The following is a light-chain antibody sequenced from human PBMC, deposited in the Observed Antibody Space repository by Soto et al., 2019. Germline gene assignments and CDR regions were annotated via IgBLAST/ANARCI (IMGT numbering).Light chain of an antibody. CDR2: EVS. Sequence: QSALTQPPSASGSPGQSVTISCTGTSSDVGGYNYVSWYQQHPGKAPKLMIYEVSKRPSGVPDRFSGSKSGNTASLTVSGLQAEYEADYYCSSYACGNNLGVFATGTKDT. J-gene: IGLJ1*01. CDR3: SSYACGNNLGV. CDR1: SSDVGGYNY. V-gene: IGLV2-8*01.